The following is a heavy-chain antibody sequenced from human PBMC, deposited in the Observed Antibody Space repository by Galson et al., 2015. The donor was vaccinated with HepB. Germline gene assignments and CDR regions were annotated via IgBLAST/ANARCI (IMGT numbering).Heavy chain of an antibody. Sequence: SVKVSCKASGGTFSSCAFSWVRQAPGQGLEWVGGIIPIFGTPNYAQEFQGRVTITADESTSTAYMELSSLRSEDTAVYYCARAGKMVRGVMGYNYGMDVWGQGTTVIVSS. CDR2: IIPIFGTP. CDR3: ARAGKMVRGVMGYNYGMDV. D-gene: IGHD3-10*01. J-gene: IGHJ6*02. V-gene: IGHV1-69*13. CDR1: GGTFSSCA.